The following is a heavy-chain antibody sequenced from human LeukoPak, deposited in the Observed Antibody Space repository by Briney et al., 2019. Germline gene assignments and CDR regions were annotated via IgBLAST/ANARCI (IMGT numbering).Heavy chain of an antibody. CDR1: GGTFSSYA. Sequence: SVKASCKASGGTFSSYAISWVRQAPGQGLEWMGGIIPIFGTANYAQKFQGRVTITADESTSTAYMELSSLRSEDTAVYYCARLLHPDQGSSDYWGQGTLVTVSS. CDR2: IIPIFGTA. J-gene: IGHJ4*02. D-gene: IGHD2/OR15-2a*01. CDR3: ARLLHPDQGSSDY. V-gene: IGHV1-69*13.